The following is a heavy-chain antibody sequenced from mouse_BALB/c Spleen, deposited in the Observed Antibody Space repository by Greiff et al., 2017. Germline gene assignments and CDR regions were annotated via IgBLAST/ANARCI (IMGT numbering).Heavy chain of an antibody. J-gene: IGHJ3*01. CDR1: GYSITSDYA. V-gene: IGHV3-2*02. CDR2: ISYSGST. D-gene: IGHD1-1*01. Sequence: EVQGVESGPGLVKPSQSLSLTCTVTGYSITSDYAWNWIRQFPGNKLEWMGYISYSGSTSYNPSLKSRISITRDTSKNQFFLQLNSVTTEDTATYYCARDYGSSDWGQGTLVTVSA. CDR3: ARDYGSSD.